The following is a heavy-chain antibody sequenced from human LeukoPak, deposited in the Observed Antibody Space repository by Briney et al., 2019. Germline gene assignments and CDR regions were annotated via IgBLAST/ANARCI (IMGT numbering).Heavy chain of an antibody. J-gene: IGHJ4*02. Sequence: GASVKVSCKASGYTFTGYYMHWVRQAPGQGLEWMGWINPNSGGTNYAQKFQGRVTMTRDTSISTAYMELSRLRSDDTAVCYCARGEDGGGYNYEYWGQGTLVTVSS. CDR1: GYTFTGYY. V-gene: IGHV1-2*02. CDR3: ARGEDGGGYNYEY. CDR2: INPNSGGT. D-gene: IGHD5-24*01.